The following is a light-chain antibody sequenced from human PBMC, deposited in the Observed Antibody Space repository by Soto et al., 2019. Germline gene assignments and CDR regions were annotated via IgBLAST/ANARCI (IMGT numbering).Light chain of an antibody. CDR3: QSYDSSLSSYV. Sequence: QSVLTQPPSVSGAPGQRVTISCTGSSSNIGAGYDVHWYQQLPGTAPKLLIYGNSNRPSGVPDRFSGSKSGTSASLAIPGLQAEDEADYYCQSYDSSLSSYVFGTGTKLTVL. V-gene: IGLV1-40*01. J-gene: IGLJ1*01. CDR1: SSNIGAGYD. CDR2: GNS.